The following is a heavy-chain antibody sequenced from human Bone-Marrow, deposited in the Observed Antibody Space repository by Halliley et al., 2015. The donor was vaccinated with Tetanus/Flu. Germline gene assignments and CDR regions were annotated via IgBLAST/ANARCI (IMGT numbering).Heavy chain of an antibody. CDR2: SFPPGSA. J-gene: IGHJ4*02. V-gene: IGHV4-59*01. Sequence: RGLEWMGYSFPPGSAGYNPSLKSRATISVETSKNQFSLKLTSVTAADTAVYFCAGALSSGFVDYWGQGTLVAVSS. CDR3: AGALSSGFVDY. D-gene: IGHD6-19*01.